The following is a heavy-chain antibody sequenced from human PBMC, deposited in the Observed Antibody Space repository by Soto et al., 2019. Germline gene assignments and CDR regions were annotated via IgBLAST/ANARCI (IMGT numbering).Heavy chain of an antibody. V-gene: IGHV4-34*01. CDR3: ASKAFRGGYSFDY. CDR1: GGSFSGYY. Sequence: SETLSLTCAVYGGSFSGYYWSWIRQPPGKGLEWIGEINHSGSTNYNPSLKSRVTISVDTSKNQFSLKLSSVTAADTAVYYCASKAFRGGYSFDYWGQGTLVTVSS. D-gene: IGHD3-3*01. J-gene: IGHJ4*02. CDR2: INHSGST.